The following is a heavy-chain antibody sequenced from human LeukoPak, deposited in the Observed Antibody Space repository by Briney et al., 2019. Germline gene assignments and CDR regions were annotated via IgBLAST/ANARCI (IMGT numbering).Heavy chain of an antibody. CDR1: GYTFTGYY. D-gene: IGHD6-19*01. CDR3: ARDGLSRIAVAGSPD. V-gene: IGHV1-2*02. Sequence: GASVKVSCKASGYTFTGYYMHWVRQAPGQGLEWMGWINPNSGGTNYAQKFQGRVTMTRDTSISTAYMELSRLRSDDTAVYYCARDGLSRIAVAGSPDWGQGTLVTVSS. J-gene: IGHJ4*02. CDR2: INPNSGGT.